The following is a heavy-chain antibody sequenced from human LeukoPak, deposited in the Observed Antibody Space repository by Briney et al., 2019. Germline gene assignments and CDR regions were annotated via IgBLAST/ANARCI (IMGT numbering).Heavy chain of an antibody. Sequence: GGSLRLSCAASGFTFSSYWMSWVRQAPGKGLEWVANIKQDGSEKYYVDSVKGRFTISRDNAKNSLYLQMNSLRAEDTAAYYCANHDYGDFLDYWGQGTLVTVSS. V-gene: IGHV3-7*03. J-gene: IGHJ4*02. D-gene: IGHD4-17*01. CDR1: GFTFSSYW. CDR3: ANHDYGDFLDY. CDR2: IKQDGSEK.